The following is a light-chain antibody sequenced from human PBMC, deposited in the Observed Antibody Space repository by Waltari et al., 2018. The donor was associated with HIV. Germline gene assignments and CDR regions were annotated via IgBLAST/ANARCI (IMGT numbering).Light chain of an antibody. CDR2: AAS. V-gene: IGKV1-39*01. CDR1: QTINTY. CDR3: QQSYSFPLT. J-gene: IGKJ2*01. Sequence: DVQLTQSPSSLSASIGDRVILTCRSNQTINTYLNWYQHQPGKAPSLLIYAASSLHSGVPARCGGSGSGTDFTLTISSLQPEDFATYYCQQSYSFPLTFGPGTRLEIK.